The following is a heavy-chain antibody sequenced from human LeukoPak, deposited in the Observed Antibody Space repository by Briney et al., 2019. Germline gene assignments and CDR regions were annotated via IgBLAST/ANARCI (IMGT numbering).Heavy chain of an antibody. J-gene: IGHJ4*02. CDR3: AKESPHYDY. CDR1: GFTFSSYA. Sequence: GGSLRLSCAASGFTFSSYAMSWVRQAPGKGLEWVSVISGNSISTYYTDSVKGRFTISRDNSKNTLYLQMNSLRAEDTAVYYCAKESPHYDYWGQGTLVTVSS. V-gene: IGHV3-23*01. CDR2: ISGNSIST.